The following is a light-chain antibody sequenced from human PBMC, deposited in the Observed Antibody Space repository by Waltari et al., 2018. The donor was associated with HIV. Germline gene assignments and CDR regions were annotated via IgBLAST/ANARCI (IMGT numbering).Light chain of an antibody. J-gene: IGLJ2*01. V-gene: IGLV1-44*01. CDR1: SSDIGSNA. Sequence: QSVLTQPPSASETPGQRVAISCSGSSSDIGSNAVNWYQQLPGTAPKLLFYSNKKRPSGVPVRFSGSKSGTSASLAIGRLQSEDEADYYCAAWDDSLNGPHVVFGGGTKLTVL. CDR3: AAWDDSLNGPHVV. CDR2: SNK.